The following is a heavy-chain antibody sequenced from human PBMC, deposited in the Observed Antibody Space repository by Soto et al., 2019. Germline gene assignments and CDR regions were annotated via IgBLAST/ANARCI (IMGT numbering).Heavy chain of an antibody. CDR2: IYYSGST. D-gene: IGHD2-21*01. Sequence: QVQLQESGPGLVKPSQTLSLTCTVSGGSISSGGYYWSWIRQHRGKGLEWIGYIYYSGSTYYNPSLKSRVTISVDTSKNQFSLKLSSVTAADTAVYYCARLCPLPYYFDYWGQGTLVTVSS. CDR1: GGSISSGGYY. J-gene: IGHJ4*02. CDR3: ARLCPLPYYFDY. V-gene: IGHV4-31*03.